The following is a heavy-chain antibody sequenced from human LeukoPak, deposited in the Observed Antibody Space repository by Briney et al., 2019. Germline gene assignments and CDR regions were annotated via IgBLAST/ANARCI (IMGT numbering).Heavy chain of an antibody. CDR1: GFTFSSCW. V-gene: IGHV3-74*01. J-gene: IGHJ4*02. D-gene: IGHD5-18*01. CDR3: ARVGYSYGLPYFDY. Sequence: GGSLRLSCAASGFTFSSCWMHWVRQDPGKGLVWVSRINSDGSSTSYADSVKGRFTISRDNAKNTLYLQMNSLRAEDTAVYYCARVGYSYGLPYFDYWGQGTLVTVSS. CDR2: INSDGSST.